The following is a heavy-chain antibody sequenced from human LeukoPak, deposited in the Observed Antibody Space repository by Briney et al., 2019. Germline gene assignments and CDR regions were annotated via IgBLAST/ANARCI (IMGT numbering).Heavy chain of an antibody. D-gene: IGHD3-3*01. CDR1: GGTFSSYA. V-gene: IGHV1-69*04. J-gene: IGHJ4*02. CDR2: IIPILGIA. Sequence: ASVKVSCKASGGTFSSYAISWVRQAPGQGLEWMGRIIPILGIANYAQKFQGRVTITADKSTSTAYMELSRLRSEDTAVYYCASMEWDPVTSEKGVDYWGQGTLVTVSS. CDR3: ASMEWDPVTSEKGVDY.